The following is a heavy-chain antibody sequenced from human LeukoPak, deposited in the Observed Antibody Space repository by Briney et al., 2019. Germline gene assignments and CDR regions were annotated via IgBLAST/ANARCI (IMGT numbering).Heavy chain of an antibody. CDR3: ARESADCVRGSFSDY. Sequence: SETLSHTCPVSGGFMNHYYWNWIRQPAGKGLQGIAYIYDNGHSGYNRSLESRVPISVDTSKNHFSLRLRSVTAADTAVYYCARESADCVRGSFSDYWGQGILVTVSS. CDR2: IYDNGHS. V-gene: IGHV4-59*12. CDR1: GGFMNHYY. J-gene: IGHJ4*02. D-gene: IGHD2-21*01.